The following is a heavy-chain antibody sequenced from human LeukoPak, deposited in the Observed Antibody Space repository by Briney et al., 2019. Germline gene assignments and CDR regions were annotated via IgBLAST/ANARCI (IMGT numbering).Heavy chain of an antibody. V-gene: IGHV4-59*01. CDR2: IYYSGTT. D-gene: IGHD1-26*01. J-gene: IGHJ5*02. CDR3: ARGGNYWPQWWFDP. CDR1: GGSISNYY. Sequence: PSETLSLTCTVSGGSISNYYWNWIRQPPGKGLEWIGYIYYSGTTNYNPSLKSRVSMSVDTSKNQFSLKLSSVTAADTAVYYCARGGNYWPQWWFDPWGRGTLVSVSS.